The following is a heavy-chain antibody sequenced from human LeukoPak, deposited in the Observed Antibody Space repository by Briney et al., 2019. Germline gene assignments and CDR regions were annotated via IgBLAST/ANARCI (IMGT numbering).Heavy chain of an antibody. CDR3: ARDNFRAHYYYGMDV. CDR2: ISSSGSTI. D-gene: IGHD3-3*01. CDR1: GFTFSSYE. V-gene: IGHV3-48*03. J-gene: IGHJ6*02. Sequence: GGSLRLSCAASGFTFSSYEMNWVRQAPGKGLEWVSYISSSGSTIYYADSVKGRFTISRDNAKNSLYLQMNSLRAEDTAVYYCARDNFRAHYYYGMDVWGQGTTVTVSS.